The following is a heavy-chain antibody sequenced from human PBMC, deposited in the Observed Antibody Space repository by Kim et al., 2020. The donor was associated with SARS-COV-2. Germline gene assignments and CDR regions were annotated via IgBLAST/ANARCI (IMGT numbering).Heavy chain of an antibody. J-gene: IGHJ4*02. Sequence: GGSLRLSCAASGFTFSSYGMHWVRQAPGKGLEWVAVISYDGSNKYYADSVKGRFTISRDNSKNSLYLQMNSLRAEDTAVYYCARDPTMVRGVIGPFDYWGQGTLVTVSS. V-gene: IGHV3-33*05. CDR3: ARDPTMVRGVIGPFDY. CDR2: ISYDGSNK. D-gene: IGHD3-10*01. CDR1: GFTFSSYG.